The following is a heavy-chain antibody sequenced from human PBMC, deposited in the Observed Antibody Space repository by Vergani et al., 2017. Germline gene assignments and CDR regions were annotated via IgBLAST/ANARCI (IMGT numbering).Heavy chain of an antibody. D-gene: IGHD3-16*01. J-gene: IGHJ4*02. CDR2: IRNKANDYTT. CDR1: GFIFSDHY. CDR3: TRDRLDDSYAYFDY. V-gene: IGHV3-72*01. Sequence: EVQVVESGGGLVQPGGSLRLSCAASGFIFSDHYMDWVRQAPGKGLEWVGRIRNKANDYTTQYAASVKGRFTISRDDSKSIAYLQMSSLKAEDTAVYYCTRDRLDDSYAYFDYWSQGTLVTVSP.